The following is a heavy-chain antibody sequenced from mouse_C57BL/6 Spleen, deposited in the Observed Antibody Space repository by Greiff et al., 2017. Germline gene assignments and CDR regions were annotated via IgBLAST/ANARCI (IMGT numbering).Heavy chain of an antibody. CDR3: ARSDYYSNYSYAMDY. J-gene: IGHJ4*01. V-gene: IGHV1-55*01. D-gene: IGHD2-5*01. CDR1: GYTFTSYW. CDR2: IYPGSGST. Sequence: QVQLQQPGAELVKPGASVKMSCKASGYTFTSYWITWVKQRPGQGLEWIGDIYPGSGSTNYNEKFKSKATLTVDTSSSTAYMQLSSLTSEDSAVYFCARSDYYSNYSYAMDYWGQGTSVTVSS.